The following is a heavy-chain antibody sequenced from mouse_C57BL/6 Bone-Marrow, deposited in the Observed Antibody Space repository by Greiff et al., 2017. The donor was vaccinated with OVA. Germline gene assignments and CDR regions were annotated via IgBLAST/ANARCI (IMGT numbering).Heavy chain of an antibody. CDR2: IDPSDSYT. Sequence: QVQLQQPGAELVMPGASVKLSCKVSGYTFTSSWMHWVKQRPGQGLEWIGEIDPSDSYTNYNQKFKGKSTLTVDKSSSTAYMQLSSLTSEDSAVYYCARRAPYYFDYWGQGTTLTVSS. D-gene: IGHD3-1*01. V-gene: IGHV1-69*01. J-gene: IGHJ2*01. CDR1: GYTFTSSW. CDR3: ARRAPYYFDY.